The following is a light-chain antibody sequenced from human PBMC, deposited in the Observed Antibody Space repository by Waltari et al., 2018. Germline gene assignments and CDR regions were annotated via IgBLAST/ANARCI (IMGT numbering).Light chain of an antibody. CDR2: EDT. V-gene: IGLV3-10*01. CDR1: ALPKKS. J-gene: IGLJ3*02. CDR3: YSTDTSGHERV. Sequence: SYELTQPHSVSVSPGQKARITCPGDALPKKSGYWYQQKSGQAPVLVSYEDTKRPSGIPERFSGSSSGTVATLTISGAQVEDDADYYCYSTDTSGHERVFGGGTRLTVL.